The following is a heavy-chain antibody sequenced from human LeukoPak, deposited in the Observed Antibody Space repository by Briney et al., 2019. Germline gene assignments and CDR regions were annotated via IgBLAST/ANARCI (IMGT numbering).Heavy chain of an antibody. V-gene: IGHV4-61*08. J-gene: IGHJ3*02. CDR1: GGSISSGGYY. CDR2: IYYSGSS. CDR3: ASRMGNYYASSGSAFDI. Sequence: SETLSLTCTVSGGSISSGGYYWSWIRQPPGKGLEWIGYIYYSGSSNYNPSLKSRVTISVDTSKNQFSLKLSSVTAADTAVYYCASRMGNYYASSGSAFDIWGQGTMVTVSS. D-gene: IGHD3-22*01.